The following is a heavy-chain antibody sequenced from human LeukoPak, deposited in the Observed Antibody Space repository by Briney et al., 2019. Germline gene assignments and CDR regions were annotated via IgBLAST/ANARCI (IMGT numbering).Heavy chain of an antibody. J-gene: IGHJ4*02. V-gene: IGHV4-59*01. D-gene: IGHD5-24*01. CDR1: AGSISSYY. CDR2: IYYTGNT. CDR3: ARAGGYNSPFAY. Sequence: PSETLSLTCTVSAGSISSYYWSWIRQPPGKGLEWIGYIYYTGNTNYNPSLKSRVTISVDTSKNQFSLELTSVTAADTAVYYCARAGGYNSPFAYWGQGTLVTVSS.